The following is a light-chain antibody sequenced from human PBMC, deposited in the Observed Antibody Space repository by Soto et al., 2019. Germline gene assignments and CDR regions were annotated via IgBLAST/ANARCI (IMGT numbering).Light chain of an antibody. CDR3: QQSYSTLCT. V-gene: IGKV1-39*01. CDR2: AAS. Sequence: DIQMTQSPSSLSASVGDRVTITCRASQSISSYLNWYQQKPGKAPKLLIYAASSLQSGVPSRFSGSGSGTDFTLPISSLQPEDFATYYCQQSYSTLCTFGQGTKVEIK. J-gene: IGKJ1*01. CDR1: QSISSY.